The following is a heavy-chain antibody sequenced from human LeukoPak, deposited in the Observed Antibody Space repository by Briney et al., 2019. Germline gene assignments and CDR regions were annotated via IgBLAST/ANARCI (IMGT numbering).Heavy chain of an antibody. V-gene: IGHV3-7*01. CDR1: GFPFTTYW. CDR3: AREDVEMATTFDY. J-gene: IGHJ4*02. Sequence: GGSLRLSCAASGFPFTTYWMSWVRQAPGKGLEWLANIKPDGSERYYVDSVKGRFTISRDNSKNTLYLQMNSLRAEDTAVYYCAREDVEMATTFDYWGQGTLVTVSS. D-gene: IGHD5-24*01. CDR2: IKPDGSER.